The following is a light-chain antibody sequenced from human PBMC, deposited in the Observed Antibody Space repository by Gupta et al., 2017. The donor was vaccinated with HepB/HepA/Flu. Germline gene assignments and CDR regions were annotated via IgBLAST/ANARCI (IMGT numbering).Light chain of an antibody. CDR3: QSYDSSMSGWV. V-gene: IGLV1-40*01. Sequence: QSVLTQPPSVSGAPGQRVTISCTGSSSNIGAGYDVHWYQQLPGTAPKLLLYGNRRRGSGVPERFSGSKCGTSAALAITGVQAEDEADYYWQSYDSSMSGWVFGGGTKLTVL. J-gene: IGLJ2*01. CDR1: SSNIGAGYD. CDR2: GNR.